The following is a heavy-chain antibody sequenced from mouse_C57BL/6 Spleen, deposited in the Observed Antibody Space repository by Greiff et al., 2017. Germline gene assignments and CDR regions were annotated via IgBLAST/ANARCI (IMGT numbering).Heavy chain of an antibody. Sequence: QVHVKQSGAELVRPGASVTLSCKASGYTFTDYEMHWVKQTPVHGLEWIGAIDPETGGTAYNQKFKGKAILTADKSSSTAYMELRSLTSEDSAVYYCTVYDGYYRPVAYWGQGTLVTVSA. CDR2: IDPETGGT. CDR3: TVYDGYYRPVAY. D-gene: IGHD2-3*01. V-gene: IGHV1-15*01. J-gene: IGHJ3*01. CDR1: GYTFTDYE.